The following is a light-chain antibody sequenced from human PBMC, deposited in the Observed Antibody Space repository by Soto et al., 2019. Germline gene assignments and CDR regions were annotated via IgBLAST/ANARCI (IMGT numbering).Light chain of an antibody. CDR1: QSVGSN. CDR2: DAS. V-gene: IGKV3-15*01. CDR3: QQYNNWTYT. Sequence: EIVLTHSPATLSVSPGERATLSCRASQSVGSNLAWYQQRPGQPPRLLIYDASTRATDIPARFSGGGSGTEFTLTISSLQSEDFAVYYRQQYNNWTYTFGQGTKLQIK. J-gene: IGKJ2*01.